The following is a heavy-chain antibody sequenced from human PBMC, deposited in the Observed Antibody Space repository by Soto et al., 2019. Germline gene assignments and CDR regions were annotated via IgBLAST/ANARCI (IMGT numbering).Heavy chain of an antibody. J-gene: IGHJ4*02. CDR3: ASPFDY. V-gene: IGHV3-48*02. CDR1: GFSFSSYS. Sequence: PGGSLRLSCAASGFSFSSYSMNWVRQAPGKGLEWVSYIDSSGNTYYADSVKGRFTISRDNAKNSLYLQMSSLRDEDTAVYYCASPFDYWGQGTLVTVSS. CDR2: IDSSGNT.